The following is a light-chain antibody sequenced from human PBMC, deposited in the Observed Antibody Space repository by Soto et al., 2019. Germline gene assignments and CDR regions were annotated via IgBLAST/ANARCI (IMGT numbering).Light chain of an antibody. CDR3: QQCNNWPPEYT. J-gene: IGKJ2*01. V-gene: IGKV3-15*01. CDR2: GVS. CDR1: QSVSSSY. Sequence: EIVMTQSPATLSVSPGERATLSCRASQSVSSSYLAWYQQKPGQAPRLLIYGVSTRATGIPARFSGSGSGTEFTLTISSLQPEDFAVYYCQQCNNWPPEYTSGQGTKLEIK.